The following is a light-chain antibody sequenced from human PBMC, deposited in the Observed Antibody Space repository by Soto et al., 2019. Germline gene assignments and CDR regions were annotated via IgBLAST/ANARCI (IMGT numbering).Light chain of an antibody. CDR1: NSNIGADND. J-gene: IGLJ1*01. CDR3: QSFDSSLSLPYV. V-gene: IGLV1-40*01. CDR2: GNS. Sequence: QSVLTQPPSVSGAPGQRVTISCTGSNSNIGADNDVHWYQQLPGTAPKLLIYGNSNRPSGVPDRFSGSKSGTSASLAITGLQAEDEADYYCQSFDSSLSLPYVLGTGTKVTVL.